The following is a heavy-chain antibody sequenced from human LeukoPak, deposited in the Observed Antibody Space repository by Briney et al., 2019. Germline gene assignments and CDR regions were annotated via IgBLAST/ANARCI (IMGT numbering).Heavy chain of an antibody. CDR1: GGSFSGYY. J-gene: IGHJ3*02. D-gene: IGHD6-13*01. Sequence: SETLSLTCAVYGGSFSGYYWSWIRQPPGKGLEWIGEINHSGSTNYNPSLKSRVTIPVDTSKNQFSLKLSSVTAADTAVYYCARGAAKDAFDIWGQGTMVTVSS. CDR2: INHSGST. V-gene: IGHV4-34*01. CDR3: ARGAAKDAFDI.